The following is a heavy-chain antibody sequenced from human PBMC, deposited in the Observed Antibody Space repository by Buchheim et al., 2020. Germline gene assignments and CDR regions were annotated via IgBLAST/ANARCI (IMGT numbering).Heavy chain of an antibody. CDR1: GGSISSYY. V-gene: IGHV4-59*01. J-gene: IGHJ6*02. CDR2: IYYSGST. CDR3: ARVNSYYYYYGMDV. Sequence: QVQLQESGPGLVKPSETLSLTCTVSGGSISSYYWSWIRQPPGKGLEWIGYIYYSGSTNYNPSLKSRVTISVDTSKNQFSLKLSSVTAADTAVYYCARVNSYYYYYGMDVWGQGTT. D-gene: IGHD2/OR15-2a*01.